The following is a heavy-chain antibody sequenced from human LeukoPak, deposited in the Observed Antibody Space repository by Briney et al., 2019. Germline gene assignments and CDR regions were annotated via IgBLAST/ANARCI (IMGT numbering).Heavy chain of an antibody. CDR2: IKQDGSEK. V-gene: IGHV3-7*01. J-gene: IGHJ3*02. Sequence: GGSLRLSCAASGFTFSSYWMSWVRQAPGKGLEWVANIKQDGSEKYYVDSVKGRFTISRDNAKNSLYLQMNSLRAEDTAVYYCARDETYYDFWSGSDKDAFDIWGQGTMVTVSS. CDR1: GFTFSSYW. D-gene: IGHD3-3*01. CDR3: ARDETYYDFWSGSDKDAFDI.